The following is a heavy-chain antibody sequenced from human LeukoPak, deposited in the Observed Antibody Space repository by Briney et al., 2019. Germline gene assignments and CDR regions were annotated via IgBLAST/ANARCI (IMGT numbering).Heavy chain of an antibody. CDR2: IKPDGSEN. V-gene: IGHV3-7*01. J-gene: IGHJ4*02. D-gene: IGHD2-21*02. Sequence: GGSLRLSCAASGFIFNHYWMTWVRHTPGKGLECVASIKPDGSENYYVDSVKGRFTISRDNAKNSLYLQMNSLRVEDTAVYYCAKDGDWAFDHWAQGTLVSVSS. CDR3: AKDGDWAFDH. CDR1: GFIFNHYW.